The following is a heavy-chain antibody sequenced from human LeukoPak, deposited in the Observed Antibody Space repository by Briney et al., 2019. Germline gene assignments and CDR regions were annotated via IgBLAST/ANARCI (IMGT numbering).Heavy chain of an antibody. V-gene: IGHV4-59*01. CDR2: IYYSGST. CDR1: GGSISSYY. J-gene: IGHJ6*02. D-gene: IGHD4-17*01. CDR3: AREEIIRDDYGDDYYYYGMDV. Sequence: KPSETLSLTCTVSGGSISSYYWTWIRQPPGKGLEWIGYIYYSGSTNYNPSLKSRVTISVDTSKNQFSLKLSSVTAADTAVYYCAREEIIRDDYGDDYYYYGMDVWGQGTTVTVSS.